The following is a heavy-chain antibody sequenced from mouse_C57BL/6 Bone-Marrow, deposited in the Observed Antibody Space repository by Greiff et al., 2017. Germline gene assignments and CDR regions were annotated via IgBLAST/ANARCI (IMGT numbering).Heavy chain of an antibody. D-gene: IGHD2-5*01. V-gene: IGHV1-26*01. CDR2: INPNNGGT. CDR1: GYTFTDYY. J-gene: IGHJ2*01. CDR3: ARDYYSNSYYFDC. Sequence: VQLQQSGPELVKPGASVKISCKASGYTFTDYYMNWVKQSHGKSLEWIGDINPNNGGTSYNQKFKGKATLTVDKSSSTAYMELRSLNSEDSAVYYWARDYYSNSYYFDCWGQGTTLTVAS.